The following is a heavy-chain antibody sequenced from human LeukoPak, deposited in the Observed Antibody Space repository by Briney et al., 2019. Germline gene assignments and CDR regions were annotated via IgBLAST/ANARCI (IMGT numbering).Heavy chain of an antibody. D-gene: IGHD5-18*01. J-gene: IGHJ4*02. Sequence: SETLSLTCTVSGGSISSSSYYWGWIRQPPGKGLEWIGSIYYSGSTYYNPSLKSRVTISVDTSKNQFSLKLSSVTAADTAVYYCASSTARGTRDFDYWGQGTLVTVSS. CDR2: IYYSGST. CDR1: GGSISSSSYY. CDR3: ASSTARGTRDFDY. V-gene: IGHV4-39*07.